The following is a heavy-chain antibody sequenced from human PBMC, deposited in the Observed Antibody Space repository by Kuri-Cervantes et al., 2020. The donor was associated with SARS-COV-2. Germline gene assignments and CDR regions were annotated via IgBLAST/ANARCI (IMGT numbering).Heavy chain of an antibody. J-gene: IGHJ4*02. CDR2: ISSSSSYI. V-gene: IGHV3-21*01. CDR3: ARGGYSSASGHYFDY. Sequence: GESLQISCAASGFTFSSYSMNWVRQAPGKGLEWVSSISSSSSYIYYADSVKGRFTISRDNAKNSLYLQMNSLRAEDTAVYYCARGGYSSASGHYFDYWGQGTLVTVSS. CDR1: GFTFSSYS. D-gene: IGHD6-6*01.